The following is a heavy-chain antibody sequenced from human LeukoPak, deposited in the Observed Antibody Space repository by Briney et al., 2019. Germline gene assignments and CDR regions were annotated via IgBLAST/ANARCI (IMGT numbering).Heavy chain of an antibody. V-gene: IGHV1-18*01. J-gene: IGHJ5*02. CDR1: GYSFTSFG. CDR2: ISAYNGDT. D-gene: IGHD4-17*01. Sequence: ASVKVSCKASGYSFTSFGISWVRQAPGQGLEWMGWISAYNGDTNYDQKLQARVTMTTDKSTSTAYMELRSLRSEDTAVYYCARDGELTVTRRWSDPWGQGTLVTVSS. CDR3: ARDGELTVTRRWSDP.